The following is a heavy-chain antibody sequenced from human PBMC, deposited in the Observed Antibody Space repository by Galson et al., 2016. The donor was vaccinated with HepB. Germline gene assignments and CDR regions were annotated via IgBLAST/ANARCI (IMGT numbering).Heavy chain of an antibody. Sequence: SLRLSCAASGFTFGDYAMFWVRQAPGKGLEWVATISWNDEDKNYADSLGGRFTISRDNARDSLFLQMNNMRGEDTATYFCAREVTTVTTNFGLAVWGEGAAVTVSS. D-gene: IGHD4-11*01. V-gene: IGHV3-9*01. J-gene: IGHJ6*04. CDR2: ISWNDEDK. CDR3: AREVTTVTTNFGLAV. CDR1: GFTFGDYA.